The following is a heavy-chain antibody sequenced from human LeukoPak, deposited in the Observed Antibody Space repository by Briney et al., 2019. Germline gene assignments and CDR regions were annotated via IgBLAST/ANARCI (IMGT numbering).Heavy chain of an antibody. J-gene: IGHJ4*02. D-gene: IGHD5-12*01. Sequence: ASVKVSCKASGGTFSSYAISWVRQAPGQGLEWMGRIIPILGIANYAQKFQGRVTITADKSTSTAYMELSSLRSEDTAVYYCAREGGGMATHHFDYRGQGTLVTVSS. CDR3: AREGGGMATHHFDY. CDR2: IIPILGIA. CDR1: GGTFSSYA. V-gene: IGHV1-69*04.